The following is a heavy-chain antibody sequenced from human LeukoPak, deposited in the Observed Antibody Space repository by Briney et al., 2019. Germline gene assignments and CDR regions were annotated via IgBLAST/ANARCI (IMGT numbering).Heavy chain of an antibody. J-gene: IGHJ4*02. CDR3: AKDLGDGIVVVIGFDY. CDR2: ISGSGGST. Sequence: GGSLRLSCAASGFTFSSYAMSWVRQAPGKGLEWVSAISGSGGSTYHADSVKGRSTISRDNSKNTLYLQMNSLRAEDTAVYYCAKDLGDGIVVVIGFDYWGQGTLVTGSS. V-gene: IGHV3-23*01. D-gene: IGHD3-22*01. CDR1: GFTFSSYA.